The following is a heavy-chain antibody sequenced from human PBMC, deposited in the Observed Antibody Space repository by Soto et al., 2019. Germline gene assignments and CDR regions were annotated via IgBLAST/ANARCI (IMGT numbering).Heavy chain of an antibody. Sequence: QVQLQESGPGLVKPSQTLSLTCTVSGGSISSGGYYWSWIRQHPGKGLEWSGYIYYSGSTYYNPSLTSRVTISVDTSKNQFSLKLSSVTAADTAVYYCARVCGGDCHYGMDVWGQGTTVTVSS. D-gene: IGHD2-21*02. J-gene: IGHJ6*02. V-gene: IGHV4-31*03. CDR2: IYYSGST. CDR1: GGSISSGGYY. CDR3: ARVCGGDCHYGMDV.